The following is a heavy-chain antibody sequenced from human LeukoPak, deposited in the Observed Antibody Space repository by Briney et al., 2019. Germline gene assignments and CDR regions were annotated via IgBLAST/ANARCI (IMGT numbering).Heavy chain of an antibody. CDR1: GFTFSSYA. V-gene: IGHV3-23*01. Sequence: GGSLRLSCAASGFTFSSYAMSWVRQAPGKGLEWVSAISGSGGSTYYADSVKGRFTISRDNAKNTLYLQMNSLRAEDTAVYYCARVGGYGDYFDYWGQGTLVTVSS. CDR3: ARVGGYGDYFDY. CDR2: ISGSGGST. D-gene: IGHD4-17*01. J-gene: IGHJ4*02.